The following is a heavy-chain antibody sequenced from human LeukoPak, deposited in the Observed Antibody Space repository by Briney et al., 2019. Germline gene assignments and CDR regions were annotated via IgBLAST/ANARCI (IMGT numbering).Heavy chain of an antibody. D-gene: IGHD5-24*01. CDR3: ARDGLGDGYNLYY. CDR1: GGTFSSYA. Sequence: GASVKVSCKASGGTFSSYAISWVRQAPGQGLEWMGGIIPIFGTANYAQKFQGRVTITADKSTSTAYMELSSLRSDDTAVYYCARDGLGDGYNLYYWGQGTLVTVSS. CDR2: IIPIFGTA. J-gene: IGHJ4*02. V-gene: IGHV1-69*06.